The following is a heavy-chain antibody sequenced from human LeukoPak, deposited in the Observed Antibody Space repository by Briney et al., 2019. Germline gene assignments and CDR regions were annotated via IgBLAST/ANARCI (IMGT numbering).Heavy chain of an antibody. D-gene: IGHD6-13*01. CDR3: ASIAAAGSVDYYYYGMDV. J-gene: IGHJ6*02. Sequence: SETLSLTCAVYGGSFSGYYWSWIRQPPGKGLEWIGEINHSGSTNYNPSLKSRVTISVDTSKNQFSLKLSPVTAADTAVYYCASIAAAGSVDYYYYGMDVWGQGTTVTVSS. CDR2: INHSGST. CDR1: GGSFSGYY. V-gene: IGHV4-34*01.